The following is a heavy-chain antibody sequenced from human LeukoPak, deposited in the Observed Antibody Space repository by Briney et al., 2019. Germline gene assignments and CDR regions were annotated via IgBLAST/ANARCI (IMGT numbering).Heavy chain of an antibody. V-gene: IGHV1-24*01. J-gene: IGHJ6*02. CDR2: FDPEDGET. Sequence: ASVKVSCEVSGYTLTELSMHWVRQAPGKGLEWMGGFDPEDGETIYAQKFQGRVTMTEDTSTDTAYMELSSLRSEDTAVYYCATPHRRYCSGGSCYGAMDVWGQGTTVTVSS. CDR3: ATPHRRYCSGGSCYGAMDV. CDR1: GYTLTELS. D-gene: IGHD2-15*01.